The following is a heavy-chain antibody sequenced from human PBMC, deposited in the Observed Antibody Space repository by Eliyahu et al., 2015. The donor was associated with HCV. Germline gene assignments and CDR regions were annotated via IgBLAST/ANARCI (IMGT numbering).Heavy chain of an antibody. Sequence: EVHLVESGGGLVKPGGSLRLSCAASXFTFNDACMSWVRQAPGKGLEWVGHIKSKTDGGTTEYAAPVKGRFTVSRDDSKNTLFLQMNSLKTEDTARYYCTTGTWIQLWLADYWGQGTLVTVSS. J-gene: IGHJ4*02. CDR3: TTGTWIQLWLADY. D-gene: IGHD5-18*01. V-gene: IGHV3-15*01. CDR1: XFTFNDAC. CDR2: IKSKTDGGTT.